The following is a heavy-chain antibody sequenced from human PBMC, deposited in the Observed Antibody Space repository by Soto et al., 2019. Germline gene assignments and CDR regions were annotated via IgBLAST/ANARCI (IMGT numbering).Heavy chain of an antibody. Sequence: SETLSLTCTVSGGSISNYYRNWIRQSPGKGLEWIGYIYSSGSTHYNPSLQNRVTISIDTSKNQVSLKVNSVTAADTAVYYCARDHPHSYGVYYFDYWDQGTPVTVS. CDR2: IYSSGST. V-gene: IGHV4-59*01. J-gene: IGHJ4*02. CDR3: ARDHPHSYGVYYFDY. D-gene: IGHD5-18*01. CDR1: GGSISNYY.